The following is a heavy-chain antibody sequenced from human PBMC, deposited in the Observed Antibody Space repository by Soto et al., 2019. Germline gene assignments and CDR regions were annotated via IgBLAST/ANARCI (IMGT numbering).Heavy chain of an antibody. D-gene: IGHD4-17*01. CDR1: GFTFSSYA. Sequence: EVQLLESGGGLVQPGGSLRLSCAASGFTFSSYAMSWVRQAPGKGLEWVSAISGSGGTTYTYYADSVKGRFTISRDNSQNTLYLHMNSVRAEDTAVYYCAKGRDYGGNYRDYWGQGTLVTVSS. CDR3: AKGRDYGGNYRDY. J-gene: IGHJ4*02. CDR2: ISGSGGTTYT. V-gene: IGHV3-23*01.